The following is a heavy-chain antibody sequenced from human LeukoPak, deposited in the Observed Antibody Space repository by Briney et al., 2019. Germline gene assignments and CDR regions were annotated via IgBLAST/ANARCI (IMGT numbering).Heavy chain of an antibody. Sequence: MSSETLSLTCTVSGGSISSYYWSWIRQPAGKGLEWIGRIYTSGTTHYNPSLKSRVTISVETSKNQFSLKLSSVTAADTAVYYCARHRGYSYGPWSYWGQGTLVTVSS. CDR1: GGSISSYY. CDR3: ARHRGYSYGPWSY. D-gene: IGHD5-18*01. J-gene: IGHJ4*02. V-gene: IGHV4-4*07. CDR2: IYTSGTT.